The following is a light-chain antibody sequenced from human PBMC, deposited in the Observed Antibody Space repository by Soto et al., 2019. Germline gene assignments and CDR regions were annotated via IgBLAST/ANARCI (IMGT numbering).Light chain of an antibody. CDR3: SSYTRSSTWV. CDR2: DVS. CDR1: SSDVGGYNY. J-gene: IGLJ3*02. V-gene: IGLV2-14*03. Sequence: QSALTQPASVSGSPGQSIIISCTGTSSDVGGYNYVSWYQQHPSKAPKLMIYDVSDRPSGVSYRFSGSKSGNTASLTISGLQAEDEADYYCSSYTRSSTWVFGGGTQLTVL.